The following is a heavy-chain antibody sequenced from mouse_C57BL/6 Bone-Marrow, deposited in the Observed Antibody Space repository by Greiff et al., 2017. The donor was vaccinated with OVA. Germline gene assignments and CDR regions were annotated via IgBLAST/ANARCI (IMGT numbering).Heavy chain of an antibody. CDR1: GYTFTSYW. D-gene: IGHD2-1*01. Sequence: VQLKEPGAELVMPGASVKLSCKASGYTFTSYWMHWVKQRPGQGLEWIGEIDPSDSYTNYNQKFKGKSTLTVDKSSSTAYMQLSSLTSEDSAVYYCAYGNPYYYAMDYWGQGTSVTVSS. V-gene: IGHV1-69*01. CDR3: AYGNPYYYAMDY. J-gene: IGHJ4*01. CDR2: IDPSDSYT.